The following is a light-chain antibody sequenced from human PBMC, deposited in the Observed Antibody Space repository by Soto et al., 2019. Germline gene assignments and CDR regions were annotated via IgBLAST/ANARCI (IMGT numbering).Light chain of an antibody. CDR1: SSDVGTYDY. CDR3: ISYTSSSLYV. V-gene: IGLV2-14*03. Sequence: VLSQPASVSGSPGQSIAISCTGTSSDVGTYDYVSWYQQHPGKAPKLMIYDVTDRPSGVSNRFSGSKSGNTASLTISGLQAEDEADYYCISYTSSSLYVFGTGTKVTVL. CDR2: DVT. J-gene: IGLJ1*01.